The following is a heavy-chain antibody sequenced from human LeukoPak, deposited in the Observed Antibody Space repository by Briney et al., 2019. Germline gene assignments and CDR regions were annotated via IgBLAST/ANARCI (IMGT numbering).Heavy chain of an antibody. V-gene: IGHV4-34*01. D-gene: IGHD5-18*01. CDR1: GGSFSGYY. Sequence: KTSETLSLTCAVYGGSFSGYYWSWIRQPPGKGLEWIGEINHSGSTNYNPSLKSRVTISVDTSKNQFSLKLSSVTAADTAVYYCARDSAPWIQQIWRAFDIWGQGTMVTVSS. CDR3: ARDSAPWIQQIWRAFDI. J-gene: IGHJ3*02. CDR2: INHSGST.